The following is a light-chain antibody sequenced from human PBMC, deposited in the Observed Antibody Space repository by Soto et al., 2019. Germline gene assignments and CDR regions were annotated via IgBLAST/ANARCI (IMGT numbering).Light chain of an antibody. CDR2: GAS. Sequence: EMGMTQSPATLSVSPGESATLSCRASQSVSSNLAWYQQKPGQAPRLLIYGASTRATGIPARFSGSGSGTEFTLTISSLLSEDFAVYYCQQYNNWPSITFGQGTRLEI. J-gene: IGKJ5*01. CDR1: QSVSSN. CDR3: QQYNNWPSIT. V-gene: IGKV3-15*01.